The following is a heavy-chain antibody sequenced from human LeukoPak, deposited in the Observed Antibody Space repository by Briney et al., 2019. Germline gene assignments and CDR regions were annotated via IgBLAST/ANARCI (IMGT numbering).Heavy chain of an antibody. CDR3: AKFSSSGWSRSTNK. CDR2: ISGSGDRT. Sequence: GGSLRLSCAASGFTFSSYGMSWVRQAPGKGLEWVSVISGSGDRTYYADSVKGRFTISRDNSKNTLYLQMNSLRAEDTAVYYCAKFSSSGWSRSTNKWGQGTLVTVSS. V-gene: IGHV3-23*01. J-gene: IGHJ4*02. D-gene: IGHD6-19*01. CDR1: GFTFSSYG.